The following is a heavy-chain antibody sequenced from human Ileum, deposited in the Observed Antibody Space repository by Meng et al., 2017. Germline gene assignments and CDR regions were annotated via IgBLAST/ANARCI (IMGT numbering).Heavy chain of an antibody. D-gene: IGHD3-16*02. J-gene: IGHJ6*02. Sequence: ASVKVSCKASGYTFTGYYMHWVRQAPGQGLEWMGWINPNSGGTNYAQKFQGRVTMTRDTSISTAYMELSRLRSDDTAVYYCARAMITFGGVIVDYYYYYGMDVWGQGTTVTVLL. V-gene: IGHV1-2*02. CDR3: ARAMITFGGVIVDYYYYYGMDV. CDR1: GYTFTGYY. CDR2: INPNSGGT.